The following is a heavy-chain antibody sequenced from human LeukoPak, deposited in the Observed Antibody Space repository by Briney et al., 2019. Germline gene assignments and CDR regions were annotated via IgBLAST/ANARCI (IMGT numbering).Heavy chain of an antibody. V-gene: IGHV4-39*07. D-gene: IGHD6-13*01. J-gene: IGHJ4*02. CDR1: GGSISTSSYY. Sequence: SETLSLTCTVSGGSISTSSYYWGWVRQPPGKGLEWIGNIFYSGSTYYSPSLKSRVTISLDTSRNQFSLKLNSVTAADTAVYYCAREQQLVEGYFDYWGQGTLVTVSS. CDR3: AREQQLVEGYFDY. CDR2: IFYSGST.